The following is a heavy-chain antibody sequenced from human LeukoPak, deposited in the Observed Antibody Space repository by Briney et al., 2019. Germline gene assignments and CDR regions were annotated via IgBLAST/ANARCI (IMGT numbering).Heavy chain of an antibody. J-gene: IGHJ6*02. CDR3: ARDRLRFLEYYGMDV. Sequence: GGSLRLSCAASGFTFSSYAMHWVRQAPGKGLEWVAVISYDGSNKYYADSVKGRFTISRDNSKNTLYLQMNSLRAEDTAVYYCARDRLRFLEYYGMDVWGQGTTVTVSS. CDR1: GFTFSSYA. CDR2: ISYDGSNK. V-gene: IGHV3-30-3*01. D-gene: IGHD3-3*01.